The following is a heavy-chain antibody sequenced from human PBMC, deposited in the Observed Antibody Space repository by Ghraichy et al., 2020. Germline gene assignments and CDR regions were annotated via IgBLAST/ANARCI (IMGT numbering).Heavy chain of an antibody. Sequence: ESLNISCAVYGGSFSGYYWSWIRQPPGKGLEWIGEINHSGSTNYNPSLKSRVTISVDTSKNQFSLKLSSVTAADTAVYFCARGRLRFLDYYYYGMDVWGQGTTVTVSS. V-gene: IGHV4-34*01. CDR1: GGSFSGYY. J-gene: IGHJ6*02. CDR3: ARGRLRFLDYYYYGMDV. CDR2: INHSGST. D-gene: IGHD3-3*01.